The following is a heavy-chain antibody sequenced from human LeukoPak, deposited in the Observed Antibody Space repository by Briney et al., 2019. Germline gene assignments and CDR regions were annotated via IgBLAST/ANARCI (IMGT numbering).Heavy chain of an antibody. V-gene: IGHV3-23*01. J-gene: IGHJ3*01. Sequence: TGGSLRLSCGASGFTFSSYAMSWVRQAPGKGLEWVSAISGSGGSTYYAESVRGRFTISRDNSKNTLYLQMNSLRAEDTAVYYCANYGALLDWGQGTMVTVSS. CDR1: GFTFSSYA. CDR3: ANYGALLD. CDR2: ISGSGGST. D-gene: IGHD4-17*01.